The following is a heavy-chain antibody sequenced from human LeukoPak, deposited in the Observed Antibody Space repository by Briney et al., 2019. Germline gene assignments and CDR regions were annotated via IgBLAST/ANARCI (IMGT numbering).Heavy chain of an antibody. CDR1: GYTFTGYY. Sequence: WASVKVSCKASGYTFTGYYMHWVRQAPGQGLEWMAWISLNSGATNYAQRFQGRVTMTRDTSISTAYMEVTWLTSDDTAVYYCVTSSGYSSSWGAFDIWGQGTMVTASS. V-gene: IGHV1-2*02. CDR3: VTSSGYSSSWGAFDI. J-gene: IGHJ3*02. CDR2: ISLNSGAT. D-gene: IGHD6-13*01.